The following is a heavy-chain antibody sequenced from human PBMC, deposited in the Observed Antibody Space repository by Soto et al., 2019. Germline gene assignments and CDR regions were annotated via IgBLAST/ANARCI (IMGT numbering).Heavy chain of an antibody. J-gene: IGHJ3*02. CDR2: IYYSGST. CDR1: GGSISSSSYY. V-gene: IGHV4-39*01. D-gene: IGHD1-1*01. CDR3: ARKKLDYAAFDI. Sequence: SETLSLTCTVSGGSISSSSYYWGWIRQPPGKGLEWIGSIYYSGSTYYNPSLKSRVTISVDTSKNQFSLKLSSVTAADTAVYYCARKKLDYAAFDIWGQGTMVTVSS.